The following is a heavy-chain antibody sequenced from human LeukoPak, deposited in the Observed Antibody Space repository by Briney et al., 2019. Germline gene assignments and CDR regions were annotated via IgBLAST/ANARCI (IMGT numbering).Heavy chain of an antibody. D-gene: IGHD6-6*01. CDR1: GYTFTSYG. CDR3: ARTPTSIAARSFDY. CDR2: ISAYNGNT. Sequence: GASVTVSCKASGYTFTSYGISWVRQAPGQGLEWMGWISAYNGNTNYAQKLQGRVTMTTDTSTSTAYMELRSLRSDDTAVYYCARTPTSIAARSFDYWGQGTLVTVSS. J-gene: IGHJ4*02. V-gene: IGHV1-18*01.